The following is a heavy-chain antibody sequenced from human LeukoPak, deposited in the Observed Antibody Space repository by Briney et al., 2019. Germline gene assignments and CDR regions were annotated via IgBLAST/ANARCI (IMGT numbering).Heavy chain of an antibody. D-gene: IGHD3-10*01. CDR2: ISYDGSNK. J-gene: IGHJ4*02. CDR1: GFTFSSYG. V-gene: IGHV3-30*03. Sequence: GGSLRLSCAASGFTFSSYGMHWVRQAPGKGLEWVAVISYDGSNKYYVDSVKGRFTISRDNAKNSLYLQMNSLRAEDTAVYYCARLQYSFLYGSGSYGVDYWGQGTLVTVSS. CDR3: ARLQYSFLYGSGSYGVDY.